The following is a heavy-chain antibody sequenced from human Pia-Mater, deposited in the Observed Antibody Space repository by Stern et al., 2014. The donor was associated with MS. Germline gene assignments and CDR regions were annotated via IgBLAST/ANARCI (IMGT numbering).Heavy chain of an antibody. D-gene: IGHD3-9*01. CDR1: GGTFTVYA. CDR3: ARDGRHTDNYGLDV. V-gene: IGHV1-69*01. CDR2: IIPIFGTA. J-gene: IGHJ6*02. Sequence: VQLVHSGAEVKKPGSSVKVSCKASGGTFTVYAINWLRQAPGQGLEWMGGIIPIFGTANYAQKFQGRVTITADESTRTSSMQLSSLRYDDTAVYYCARDGRHTDNYGLDVWGQGTTVTVSS.